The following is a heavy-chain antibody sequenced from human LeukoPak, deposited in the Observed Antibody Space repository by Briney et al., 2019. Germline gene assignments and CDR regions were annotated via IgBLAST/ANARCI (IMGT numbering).Heavy chain of an antibody. J-gene: IGHJ4*02. D-gene: IGHD3-22*01. Sequence: ASVKVSCKASGCTFTSYYMHWVRQAPGQGLEWMGIINPSGGSTSYAPRFQGRVTMTRDTSTSTVYMDLSSLRSEDTAVYYCARDSHDTSGYPGYWGQGTLVTVSS. CDR2: INPSGGST. V-gene: IGHV1-46*01. CDR1: GCTFTSYY. CDR3: ARDSHDTSGYPGY.